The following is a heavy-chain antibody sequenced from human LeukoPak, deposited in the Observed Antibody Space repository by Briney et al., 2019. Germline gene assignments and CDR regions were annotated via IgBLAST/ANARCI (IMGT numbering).Heavy chain of an antibody. J-gene: IGHJ3*01. D-gene: IGHD3-3*01. Sequence: GGSLRLSCAASGFTVTDYAMTWIRQSPGKGLEWVSSMSDIGPNTYYADSVKGRFTISRDTSKNTLFLQMISLRAEDTALYFCARRLSLRFDAFAVWGPGTVVTVSS. CDR1: GFTVTDYA. CDR3: ARRLSLRFDAFAV. CDR2: MSDIGPNT. V-gene: IGHV3-23*01.